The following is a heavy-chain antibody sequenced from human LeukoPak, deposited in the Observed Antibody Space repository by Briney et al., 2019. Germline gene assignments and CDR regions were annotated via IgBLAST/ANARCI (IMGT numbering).Heavy chain of an antibody. CDR3: ARVQYYDFWSGYSYFDY. V-gene: IGHV3-21*04. CDR2: ISSTSNSM. D-gene: IGHD3-3*01. CDR1: GFSFSTYS. Sequence: GGSLRLSCAASGFSFSTYSMNWVRQAPGKGLEWVSSISSTSNSMYYADSVKGRFTISRDNVKNSLYLQMDSLRAEDTAVYYCARVQYYDFWSGYSYFDYWGQGILVIVSS. J-gene: IGHJ4*02.